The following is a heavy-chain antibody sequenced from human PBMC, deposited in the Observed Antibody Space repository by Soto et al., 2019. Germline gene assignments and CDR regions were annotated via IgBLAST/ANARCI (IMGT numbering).Heavy chain of an antibody. V-gene: IGHV3-21*01. D-gene: IGHD5-12*01. CDR3: ARDLLRSGHDLLSLLPPNYGMDV. J-gene: IGHJ6*02. CDR2: ISSSSSYI. CDR1: GFTFSIYS. Sequence: PGGSLRLSCASSGFTFSIYSMSWVRQAPGKGLDPVSPISSSSSYIYYADSVKGRFTISGDNAKNSLYLQMNSLRAEETAVYYCARDLLRSGHDLLSLLPPNYGMDVWGQGTTVTVSS.